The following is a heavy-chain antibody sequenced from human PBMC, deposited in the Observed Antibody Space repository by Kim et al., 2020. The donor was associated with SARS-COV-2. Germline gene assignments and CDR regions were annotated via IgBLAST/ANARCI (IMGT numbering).Heavy chain of an antibody. CDR1: GFTFSSYA. V-gene: IGHV3-23*01. CDR3: AKDRGSSWYGFRVGWYFDL. Sequence: GGSLRLSCAASGFTFSSYAMSWVRQAPGKGLEWVSAISGSGGSTYYADSVKGRFTISRDNSKNTLYLQMNSLRAEDTAVYYCAKDRGSSWYGFRVGWYFDLWGRGTLVTVSS. CDR2: ISGSGGST. J-gene: IGHJ2*01. D-gene: IGHD6-13*01.